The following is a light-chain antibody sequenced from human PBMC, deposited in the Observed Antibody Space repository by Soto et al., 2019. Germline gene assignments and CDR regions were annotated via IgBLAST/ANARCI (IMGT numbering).Light chain of an antibody. V-gene: IGLV1-51*01. CDR2: DNN. CDR3: GTWDSSLSAGV. Sequence: QSALTQPPSVSAAPGQKVTISSTGSSSNIGNNYVSWYQQLPGTAPKLLIYDNNKRPSGIPDRFSGSKSGTSATLGTTGLQTGDEADYYCGTWDSSLSAGVFGTGTKVTVL. CDR1: SSNIGNNY. J-gene: IGLJ1*01.